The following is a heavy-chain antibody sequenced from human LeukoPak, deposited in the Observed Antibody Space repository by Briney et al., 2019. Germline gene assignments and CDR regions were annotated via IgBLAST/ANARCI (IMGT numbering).Heavy chain of an antibody. J-gene: IGHJ3*02. CDR2: INTNTGNP. CDR3: ARAEYSSSSDAFDI. V-gene: IGHV7-4-1*02. CDR1: GYTFTSYA. Sequence: GASVRVSCKASGYTFTSYAMNWVRQAPGQGLEWMGWINTNTGNPTYAQGFTGRFVFSLDTSVSTAYLQISSLKAEDTAVYYCARAEYSSSSDAFDIWGQGTMVTVSS. D-gene: IGHD6-6*01.